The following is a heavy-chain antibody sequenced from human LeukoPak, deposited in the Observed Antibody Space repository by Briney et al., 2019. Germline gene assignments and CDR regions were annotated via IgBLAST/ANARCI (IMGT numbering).Heavy chain of an antibody. CDR3: AREGVGGLIVVVPAVSDY. D-gene: IGHD2-2*01. V-gene: IGHV1-2*02. Sequence: ASVKVSCKASGYTFTGYYMHWVRQAPGQGLEWMGWINPNSGGTNYAQKFQGRVTMTRDTSISTAYMELSRLRSDDTAVYYCAREGVGGLIVVVPAVSDYWGQGTLVTVSS. J-gene: IGHJ4*02. CDR2: INPNSGGT. CDR1: GYTFTGYY.